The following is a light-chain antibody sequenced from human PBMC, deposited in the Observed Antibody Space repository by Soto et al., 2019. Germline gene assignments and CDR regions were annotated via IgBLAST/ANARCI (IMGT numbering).Light chain of an antibody. CDR3: QQYGNSPQT. V-gene: IGKV3-15*01. Sequence: MMMTQSPATVSVSPGERVTLSCRTSHSVNSHVAWYQQKPGQAPRLLLYGASTRATGIPVRFSGSGFGTEFTLTISSLQSEDFAVYCCQQYGNSPQTFGQGAKVDI. CDR1: HSVNSH. J-gene: IGKJ1*01. CDR2: GAS.